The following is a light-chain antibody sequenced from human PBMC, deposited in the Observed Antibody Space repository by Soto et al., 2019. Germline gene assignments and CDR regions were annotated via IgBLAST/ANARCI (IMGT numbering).Light chain of an antibody. CDR1: TTDVGGYNY. V-gene: IGLV2-14*01. Sequence: QSALTQPASVSGSPGQSITIPCTGTTTDVGGYNYVSWYQQHPGKAPKLLIYEVSNRPSGVSDRFSGSKSGNTASLTISGLQAEDEADYDRSSYSSSSTWVFGGGTKLTVL. J-gene: IGLJ2*01. CDR3: SSYSSSSTWV. CDR2: EVS.